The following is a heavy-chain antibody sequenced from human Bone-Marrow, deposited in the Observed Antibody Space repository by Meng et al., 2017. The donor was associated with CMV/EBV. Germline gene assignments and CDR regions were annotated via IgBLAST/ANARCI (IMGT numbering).Heavy chain of an antibody. CDR1: GYTFSDSY. D-gene: IGHD3-10*01. CDR2: IYLYSGGT. J-gene: IGHJ4*02. Sequence: ASVKVSCKASGYTFSDSYMHWVRQAPGQGLEWMGWIYLYSGGTKYAQNFQGRVTMTRDTSISTVYMELTSVRSDDTAVYYCARAGTRIDYWGQGTLVTVSS. V-gene: IGHV1-2*02. CDR3: ARAGTRIDY.